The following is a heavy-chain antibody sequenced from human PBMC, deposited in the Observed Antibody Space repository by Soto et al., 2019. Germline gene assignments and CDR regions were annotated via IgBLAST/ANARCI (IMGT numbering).Heavy chain of an antibody. D-gene: IGHD6-13*01. CDR3: ARAQYSSSWYFDY. V-gene: IGHV4-59*01. CDR1: GGSISSYY. Sequence: ETLSLTCTVSGGSISSYYWSWIRQPPGKGLEWIGYIYYSGSTNYNPSLKSRVTISVDTSKNQFSLKLSSVTAADTAVYYCARAQYSSSWYFDYWGQGTLVTVSS. CDR2: IYYSGST. J-gene: IGHJ4*02.